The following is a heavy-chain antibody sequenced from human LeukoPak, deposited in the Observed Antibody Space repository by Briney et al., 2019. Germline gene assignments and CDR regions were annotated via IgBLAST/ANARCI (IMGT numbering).Heavy chain of an antibody. D-gene: IGHD2-2*02. CDR2: ISHSGST. V-gene: IGHV4-34*01. CDR3: ARTGYCSSTSCYIGED. J-gene: IGHJ4*02. Sequence: PSETLSLTCAVYGGSFSGYYWSWIRQPPGKGLEWIGEISHSGSTNYNSSLKSRVTISVDTSKNQFSLKLSSVTAADTAVYYCARTGYCSSTSCYIGEDWGQGTLVTVSS. CDR1: GGSFSGYY.